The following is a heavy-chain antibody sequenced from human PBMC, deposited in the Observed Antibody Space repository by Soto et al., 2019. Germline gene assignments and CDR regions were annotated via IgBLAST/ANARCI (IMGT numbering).Heavy chain of an antibody. D-gene: IGHD4-4*01. V-gene: IGHV2-70*01. CDR2: IDWDDDK. J-gene: IGHJ6*02. CDR1: GFSLSTSGMC. CDR3: ARIPAYSNYVGYYYYGMDV. Sequence: SGPTLVNPTQTLTLTCTFSGFSLSTSGMCVSWIRQPPGKALEWLALIDWDDDKYYSTSLKTRLTISKYTSKNHVVLTMTNIDPVDTATYYCARIPAYSNYVGYYYYGMDVWCQGTPVTV.